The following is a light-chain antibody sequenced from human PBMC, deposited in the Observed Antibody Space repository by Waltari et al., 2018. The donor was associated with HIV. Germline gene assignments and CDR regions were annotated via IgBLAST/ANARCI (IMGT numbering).Light chain of an antibody. CDR3: QQYYSTPPT. V-gene: IGKV4-1*01. CDR1: QSVLYSSNNKNY. Sequence: DIVMTQSPDSLAVSLGERAPINCKSSQSVLYSSNNKNYLAWYQQKPGQPPKLLIYWASTRESGVPDRISGSGSGTDFTLTINSLQAEDVALYFCQQYYSTPPTFGGGTKVEIK. J-gene: IGKJ4*01. CDR2: WAS.